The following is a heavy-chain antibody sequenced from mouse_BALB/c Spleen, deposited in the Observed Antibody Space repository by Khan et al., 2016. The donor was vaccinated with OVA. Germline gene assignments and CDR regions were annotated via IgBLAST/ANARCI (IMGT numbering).Heavy chain of an antibody. CDR1: AYTFTDYY. D-gene: IGHD2-3*01. CDR3: ARVDTTSLDC. J-gene: IGHJ2*01. V-gene: IGHV1-77*01. Sequence: VQLKQSGTELARPGASVKLSCKASAYTFTDYYITWVKQRSRQGLEWIGEIYPGSGNTYYNENFKVKASLTADKSSNTAYMELTSLTTEDSAIYFCARVDTTSLDCWGQGTTLTVSS. CDR2: IYPGSGNT.